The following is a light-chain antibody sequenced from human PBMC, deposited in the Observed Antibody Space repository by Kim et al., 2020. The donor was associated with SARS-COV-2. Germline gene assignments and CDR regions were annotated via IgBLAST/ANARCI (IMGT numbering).Light chain of an antibody. CDR3: QAWDSSTVV. V-gene: IGLV3-1*01. CDR1: KLGDKY. CDR2: QDS. Sequence: GSPGQPANITCSGDKLGDKYACWYQQKPGQSPVLVIYQDSKRPSGIPERFSGSNSGNTATLTISGTQAVDEADYYCQAWDSSTVVFGGGTQLTVL. J-gene: IGLJ2*01.